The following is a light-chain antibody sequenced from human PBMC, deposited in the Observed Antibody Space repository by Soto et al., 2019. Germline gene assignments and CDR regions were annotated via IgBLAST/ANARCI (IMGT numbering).Light chain of an antibody. CDR3: QQSYSTPIT. J-gene: IGKJ5*01. CDR2: AAS. CDR1: QSIRIY. Sequence: EIQMTQSPSSLCASVGDRVTITCRASQSIRIYVNWYQQKPGRAPKLLIYAASSLQSGVPSRFSGSGSGTDFTLTISSLQPEDFATYYCQQSYSTPITFGQGTRLEIK. V-gene: IGKV1-39*01.